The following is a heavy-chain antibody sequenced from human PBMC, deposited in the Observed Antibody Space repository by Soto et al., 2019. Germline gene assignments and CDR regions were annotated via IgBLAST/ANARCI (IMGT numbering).Heavy chain of an antibody. V-gene: IGHV4-61*01. D-gene: IGHD2-15*01. CDR1: GGSFKSGSYS. CDR2: VYHTGRT. CDR3: ARKQAGYFSGIDY. Sequence: PSETLSLTCTVSGGSFKSGSYSWSWIRQPPGKGLEWIGYVYHTGRTSYNPSLKSRVSISMDTSKNQFSLNLDSVTAAGTAVYFCARKQAGYFSGIDYWGQGTLVTVSS. J-gene: IGHJ4*02.